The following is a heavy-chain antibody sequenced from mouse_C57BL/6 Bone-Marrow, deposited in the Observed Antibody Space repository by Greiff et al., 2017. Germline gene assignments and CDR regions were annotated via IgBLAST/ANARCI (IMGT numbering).Heavy chain of an antibody. Sequence: EVQLVESGGGLVQPGESLKLSCESNEYEFPSHDMSWVRKTPETRLELVAAITSDGGSTYYQEPMERRFIISRDNTKKTLYLQMSSLRSEDTALYYCARHSTTVAQNYWGQGTTLTVSS. CDR3: ARHSTTVAQNY. V-gene: IGHV5-2*01. CDR2: ITSDGGST. D-gene: IGHD1-1*01. CDR1: EYEFPSHD. J-gene: IGHJ2*01.